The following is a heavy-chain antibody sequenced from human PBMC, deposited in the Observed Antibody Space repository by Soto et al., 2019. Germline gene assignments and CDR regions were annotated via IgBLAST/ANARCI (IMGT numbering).Heavy chain of an antibody. CDR3: ARRQVWFGELLHAFDI. CDR2: FYAGDSET. CDR1: GYTFTSYW. Sequence: PGESLKISCKGSGYTFTSYWIGWVRQMPGKGLEWMGIFYAGDSETRYSPSFQGQVTISADKSISTVYLQWSSLKASDTAMYYCARRQVWFGELLHAFDIRGQGTMVTVSS. D-gene: IGHD3-10*01. V-gene: IGHV5-51*01. J-gene: IGHJ3*02.